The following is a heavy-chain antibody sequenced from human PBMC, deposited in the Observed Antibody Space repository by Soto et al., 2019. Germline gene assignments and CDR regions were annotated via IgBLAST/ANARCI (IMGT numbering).Heavy chain of an antibody. Sequence: QVQLQESGPGLVKPSDTLSLTCAVSGYSISSSNWWGWIRQPPGKGLEWIGYIYYSGSTYYNPSLKSRVTMSVDTSKNQFSLKLSSVTAVDTAVYYCARNFMVRGVNYGMDVWGQGTTVTVSS. V-gene: IGHV4-28*01. CDR1: GYSISSSNW. D-gene: IGHD3-10*01. CDR2: IYYSGST. J-gene: IGHJ6*02. CDR3: ARNFMVRGVNYGMDV.